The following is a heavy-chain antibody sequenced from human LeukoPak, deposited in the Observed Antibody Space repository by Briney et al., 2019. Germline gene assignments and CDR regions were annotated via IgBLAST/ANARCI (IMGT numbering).Heavy chain of an antibody. J-gene: IGHJ4*02. V-gene: IGHV3-30*14. CDR1: GFTFSSYA. CDR2: ISYDGSNK. CDR3: ARSVWFGELVFDY. Sequence: GRSXRLSCAASGFTFSSYAMHWVRQAPGKXLEWVAVISYDGSNKYYADSVKGRFTISRDNSKNTLYLQMNSLRAEDTAVYYCARSVWFGELVFDYWGQGTLVTVSS. D-gene: IGHD3-10*01.